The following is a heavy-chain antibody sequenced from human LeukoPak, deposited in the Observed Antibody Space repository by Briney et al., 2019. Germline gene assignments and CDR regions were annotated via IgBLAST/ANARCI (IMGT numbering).Heavy chain of an antibody. CDR2: ISYDGSNK. D-gene: IGHD2-2*01. Sequence: PGRSLRLSCAASGFTFSSYAMHWVRQAPGKGLEWEALISYDGSNKYYADSGKGRFTISRDNSKNMLYLQINSPRAEDTAVYFCARSTSHYFDFWGQGTLVTVSS. CDR1: GFTFSSYA. J-gene: IGHJ4*02. CDR3: ARSTSHYFDF. V-gene: IGHV3-30-3*01.